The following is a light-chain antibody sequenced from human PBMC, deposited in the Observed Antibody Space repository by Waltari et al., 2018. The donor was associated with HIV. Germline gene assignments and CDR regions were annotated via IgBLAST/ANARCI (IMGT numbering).Light chain of an antibody. CDR2: DTS. CDR3: LLSYSGARPHVV. J-gene: IGLJ2*01. V-gene: IGLV7-46*01. Sequence: QAVVTQEPSLTVSPGGTVTLTCGSTTGAVTSGHYPYWFQQKPGQAPRTLMYDTSNKHSWTPARFSGSLLGGRAALTLSGAQPEDEAEYYCLLSYSGARPHVVFGGGTKLTVL. CDR1: TGAVTSGHY.